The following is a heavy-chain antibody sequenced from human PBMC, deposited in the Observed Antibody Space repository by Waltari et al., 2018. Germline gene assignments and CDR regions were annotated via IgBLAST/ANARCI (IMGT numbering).Heavy chain of an antibody. CDR2: VSSSSSTM. Sequence: EVQLVESGGGLVKPGGSLRLSCAASGFTFSSYSMNWVLQAPAKAPEWVSYVSSSSSTMYYAGGWKGRLNISKDKAKNSLYLQMNSLRAEDTAVYYCAREPFSTITMIVVFDDAFDIWGQGTMVTVSS. CDR3: AREPFSTITMIVVFDDAFDI. V-gene: IGHV3-21*05. D-gene: IGHD3-22*01. CDR1: GFTFSSYS. J-gene: IGHJ3*02.